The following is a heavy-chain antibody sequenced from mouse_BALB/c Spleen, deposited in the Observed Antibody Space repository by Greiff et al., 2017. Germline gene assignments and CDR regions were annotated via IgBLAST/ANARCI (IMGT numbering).Heavy chain of an antibody. J-gene: IGHJ3*01. D-gene: IGHD1-1*01. V-gene: IGHV1-7*01. Sequence: VQLQESGAELAKPGASVKMSCKASGYTFTSYWMHWVKQRPGQGLEWIGYINPSTGYTEYNQKFKDKATLTADKSSSTAYLQLSSLTSEDSAVYYCARGASTVFAYWGQGTLVTVSA. CDR3: ARGASTVFAY. CDR1: GYTFTSYW. CDR2: INPSTGYT.